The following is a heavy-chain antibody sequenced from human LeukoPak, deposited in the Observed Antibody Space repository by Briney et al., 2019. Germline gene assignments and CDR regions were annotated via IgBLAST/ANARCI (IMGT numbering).Heavy chain of an antibody. J-gene: IGHJ4*02. CDR1: GGTFSSYA. CDR2: IIPIFGTA. V-gene: IGHV1-69*01. D-gene: IGHD2-2*02. CDR3: ARDLRCSSTSCYTDGDGY. Sequence: GSSVKVSCKASGGTFSSYAISWVRQAPGQGLEWMGGIIPIFGTANYAQKFQGRVTITADESTSTAHMELSSLRSEDTAVYYCARDLRCSSTSCYTDGDGYWGQGTLVTVSS.